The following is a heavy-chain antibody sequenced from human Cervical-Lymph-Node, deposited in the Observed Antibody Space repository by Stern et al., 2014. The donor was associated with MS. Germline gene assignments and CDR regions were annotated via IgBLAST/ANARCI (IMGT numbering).Heavy chain of an antibody. V-gene: IGHV4-31*01. CDR2: IYYTGST. D-gene: IGHD3-3*01. CDR3: ARSSITIFRVVTAFDI. J-gene: IGHJ3*02. Sequence: QVQLQESGPGLVKPSQTLSLSCTVSGGYISSVGYHWNWIRQHPEKGLEWIGSIYYTGSTYYNPSLKSLAVISVDSSKNQFSLNLTSVTAADTAVYYCARSSITIFRVVTAFDIWGQGTMVSVSS. CDR1: GGYISSVGYH.